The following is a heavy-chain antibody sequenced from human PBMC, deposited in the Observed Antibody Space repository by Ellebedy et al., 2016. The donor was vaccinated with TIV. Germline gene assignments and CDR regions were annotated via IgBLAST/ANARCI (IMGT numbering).Heavy chain of an antibody. J-gene: IGHJ4*02. CDR3: ARSGARAVTPDY. D-gene: IGHD2-21*02. CDR1: GFTFSNSA. Sequence: GESLKISCTASGFTFSNSAMHWVRQAPGKGLEWVAVMSHDESNEYYADSVKRRFTISRDNSKNTLYLEMHSLRTEDTAVYYCARSGARAVTPDYWGQGTLVTVSS. CDR2: MSHDESNE. V-gene: IGHV3-30*01.